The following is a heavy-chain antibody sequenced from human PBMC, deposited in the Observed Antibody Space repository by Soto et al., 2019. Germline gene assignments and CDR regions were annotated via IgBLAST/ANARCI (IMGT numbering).Heavy chain of an antibody. CDR1: GSTFSSYT. CDR3: ARRRYCGADCYSKYYYGMDV. J-gene: IGHJ6*02. V-gene: IGHV1-69*02. D-gene: IGHD2-21*02. CDR2: IIPVLGVT. Sequence: QVQLVQSGAEVKKPGSSVKVSCQASGSTFSSYTVSWVRQAPGQGLEWMGRIIPVLGVTNYAKKFKGRVTITADKSKTTAYMELSSLRSGDTAVYYCARRRYCGADCYSKYYYGMDVWGQGTTVTVSS.